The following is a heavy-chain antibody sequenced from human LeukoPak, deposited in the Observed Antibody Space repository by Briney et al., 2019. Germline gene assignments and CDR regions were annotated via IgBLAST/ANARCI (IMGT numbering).Heavy chain of an antibody. V-gene: IGHV1-2*02. CDR1: GYTFTGYY. CDR2: INPNSGGT. J-gene: IGHJ4*02. Sequence: ASVKVSCKPSGYTFTGYYIHWVRQSPGQELEWMGWINPNSGGTNYAQKIQGRVTMTRDTSISTAYMELSRLRSDDTAVYYCAREEEDDYGDYGMGYWGQGTLVTVSS. CDR3: AREEEDDYGDYGMGY. D-gene: IGHD4-17*01.